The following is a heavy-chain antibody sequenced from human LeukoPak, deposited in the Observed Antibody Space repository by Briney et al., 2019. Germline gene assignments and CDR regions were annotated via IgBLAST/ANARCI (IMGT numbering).Heavy chain of an antibody. CDR2: ISSSSSTI. J-gene: IGHJ5*02. CDR1: GFTFSTFS. Sequence: PGGSLRLSCAASGFTFSTFSMNWVRQAPGKGLEWLSYISSSSSTIYYADSVKGRFTISRDNAKNSLYLHMDSLRAEDTALYYCVRQAGVSWGQGTLVTVSS. CDR3: VRQAGVS. V-gene: IGHV3-48*04. D-gene: IGHD6-19*01.